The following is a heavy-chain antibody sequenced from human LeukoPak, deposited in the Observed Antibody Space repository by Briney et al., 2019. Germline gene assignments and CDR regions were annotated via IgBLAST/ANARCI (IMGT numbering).Heavy chain of an antibody. J-gene: IGHJ4*02. Sequence: PSETLSLTCTVSGGSISSGGYYWSWIRQPPGKGLEWIGYIYHSGSTYYNPSLKSRVTISVDRSKNQFSLKLSSVTAADTAVYYCARGNKWELREEGSFIDYWGQGTLVTVSS. CDR3: ARGNKWELREEGSFIDY. CDR2: IYHSGST. CDR1: GGSISSGGYY. V-gene: IGHV4-30-2*01. D-gene: IGHD1-26*01.